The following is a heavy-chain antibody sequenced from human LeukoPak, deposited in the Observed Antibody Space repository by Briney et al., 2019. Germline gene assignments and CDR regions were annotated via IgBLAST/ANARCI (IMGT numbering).Heavy chain of an antibody. CDR2: IYYSGST. V-gene: IGHV4-39*07. Sequence: SETLSLTCTVSGAFITRDTYYWAWVRQSPGKGLEWIGSIYYSGSTYYNPSLKSRVTISVDTSKNQFSLKLSSVTAADTAVYYCARDFIPGYDFWSGYYRDYYMDVWGKGTTVTVSS. D-gene: IGHD3-3*01. CDR1: GAFITRDTYY. J-gene: IGHJ6*03. CDR3: ARDFIPGYDFWSGYYRDYYMDV.